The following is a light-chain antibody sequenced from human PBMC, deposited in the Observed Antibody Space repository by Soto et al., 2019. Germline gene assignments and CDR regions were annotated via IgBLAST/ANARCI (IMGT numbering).Light chain of an antibody. Sequence: QSVLTQPPSASGAPGQRVTISCSGTRSNIGSQVVQWFQHLPGTAPKLLIQNNNERPSGVPDRFSGSTSGTSASLAISGLHAEDEGDYYWSSGNDNVDGPVFGGGTKLTVL. V-gene: IGLV1-44*01. CDR2: NNN. CDR1: RSNIGSQV. J-gene: IGLJ2*01. CDR3: SSGNDNVDGPV.